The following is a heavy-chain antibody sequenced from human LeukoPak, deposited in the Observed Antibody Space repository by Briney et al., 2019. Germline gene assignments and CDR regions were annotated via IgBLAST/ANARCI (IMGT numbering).Heavy chain of an antibody. D-gene: IGHD4-17*01. J-gene: IGHJ4*02. Sequence: GGSLRLSCAASGFTFSTYWMHWVRQAPGKGLVSVARIKGDGSSTIYADSVKGRFTISRDNSKNTLYLQTSSLRVEDTAVYYCARASTTVPNLLDHWGRGTLVTVSS. CDR2: IKGDGSST. CDR3: ARASTTVPNLLDH. CDR1: GFTFSTYW. V-gene: IGHV3-74*01.